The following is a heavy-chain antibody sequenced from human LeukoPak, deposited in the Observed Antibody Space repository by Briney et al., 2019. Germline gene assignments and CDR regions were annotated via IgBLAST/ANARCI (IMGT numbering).Heavy chain of an antibody. V-gene: IGHV4-31*03. J-gene: IGHJ5*02. D-gene: IGHD3-3*01. CDR2: IYYSGST. CDR3: ARVDDFWRWFDP. CDR1: GGSISRGGYY. Sequence: SQTLSLTCTVSGGSISRGGYYWSWIRQHPGKGLEWIGYIYYSGSTYYNPSLKSRVTISVDTSKNQFSLKLSSVTAADTAVYYCARVDDFWRWFDPWGQGTLVTVSS.